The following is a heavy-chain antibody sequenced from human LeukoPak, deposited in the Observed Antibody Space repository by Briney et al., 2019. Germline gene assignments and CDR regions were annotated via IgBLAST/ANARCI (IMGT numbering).Heavy chain of an antibody. Sequence: PGGSLRLSCAASGFTFSSYAMSWVRQAPGKGLEWVSAISGSGGSTYYADSVKGRFTISRDNSKNTLYLQMNSLRAEDTAVYYCAKDTRSSGWYSRSRYPPHTFDYWGQGTLVTVSS. CDR1: GFTFSSYA. J-gene: IGHJ4*02. D-gene: IGHD6-19*01. CDR2: ISGSGGST. CDR3: AKDTRSSGWYSRSRYPPHTFDY. V-gene: IGHV3-23*01.